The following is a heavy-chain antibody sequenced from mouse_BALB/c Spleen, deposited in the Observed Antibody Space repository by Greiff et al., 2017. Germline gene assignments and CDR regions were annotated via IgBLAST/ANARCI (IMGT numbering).Heavy chain of an antibody. D-gene: IGHD1-1*01. CDR2: INPNNGGT. CDR1: GYTFTDYN. J-gene: IGHJ1*01. CDR3: ARSTYYGSREWYFDV. V-gene: IGHV1-18*01. Sequence: EVQLQQSGPELVKPGASVKIPCKASGYTFTDYNMDWVKQSHGKSLEWIGDINPNNGGTIYNQKFKGKATLTVDKSSSTAYMELRSLTSEDTAVYYCARSTYYGSREWYFDVWGAGTTVTVSS.